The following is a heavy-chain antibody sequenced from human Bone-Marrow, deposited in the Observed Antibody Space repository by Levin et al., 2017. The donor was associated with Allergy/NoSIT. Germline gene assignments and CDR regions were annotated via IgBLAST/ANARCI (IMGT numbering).Heavy chain of an antibody. D-gene: IGHD2-2*02. CDR1: GFTLSNYD. Sequence: QPGGSLRLSCAASGFTLSNYDISWVRQTPGKGLEWVSAISESGENTFYAKSVKGRFTISRDNSKNTLSLQMSSLRVEDTALYYCVGETGGYTRKRFDPWGQGTLVTVSS. J-gene: IGHJ5*02. CDR2: ISESGENT. CDR3: VGETGGYTRKRFDP. V-gene: IGHV3-23*01.